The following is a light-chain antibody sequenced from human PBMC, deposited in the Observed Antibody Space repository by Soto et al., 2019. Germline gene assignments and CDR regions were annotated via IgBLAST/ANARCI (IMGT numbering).Light chain of an antibody. CDR3: SSYTTSNTLV. Sequence: QSALTQPASVSGSPGQSITISCSGSSSDVGGYKYVSWYQQHPGKAPKLMIYEVSYRPSGVSNRFSGSKSGNTASLTISGLQPEDEADYYCSSYTTSNTLVFGTGTKVTVL. V-gene: IGLV2-14*01. CDR2: EVS. J-gene: IGLJ1*01. CDR1: SSDVGGYKY.